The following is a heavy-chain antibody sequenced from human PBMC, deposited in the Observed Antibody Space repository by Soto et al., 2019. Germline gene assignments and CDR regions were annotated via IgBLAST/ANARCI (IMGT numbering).Heavy chain of an antibody. V-gene: IGHV1-2*04. CDR2: INPKSGGT. Sequence: ASVKVSCKASGYSFTDYHIHWVRQAPGQGLEWVGRINPKSGGTSTAQGFQGWVTMTTDTSISTASMELSRLTSDDTAIYYCARGESADCSHGVCSWFYNHDMDVWGQGTTVTDSS. CDR3: ARGESADCSHGVCSWFYNHDMDV. CDR1: GYSFTDYH. D-gene: IGHD2-8*01. J-gene: IGHJ6*02.